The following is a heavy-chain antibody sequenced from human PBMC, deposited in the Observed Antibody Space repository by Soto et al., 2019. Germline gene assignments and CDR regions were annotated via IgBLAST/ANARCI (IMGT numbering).Heavy chain of an antibody. Sequence: EVQLLESGGGLVQPGESLRLSCAASGFAFSSYAMSWVRQAPGKGLEWVSAISGSGGSTYYADSVKGRFTISRDNSKNTLYLQMNSLRAEDTAVYYCARRSSGWYFDYWGQGTLVTVSS. CDR3: ARRSSGWYFDY. CDR1: GFAFSSYA. J-gene: IGHJ4*02. V-gene: IGHV3-23*01. D-gene: IGHD6-19*01. CDR2: ISGSGGST.